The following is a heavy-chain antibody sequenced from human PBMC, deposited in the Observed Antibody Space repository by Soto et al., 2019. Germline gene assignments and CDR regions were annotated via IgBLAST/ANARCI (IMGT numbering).Heavy chain of an antibody. J-gene: IGHJ4*02. CDR1: GFTFSSYG. Sequence: QVQLVESGGGVVQPGRSLRLSCAASGFTFSSYGMHWVRQAPGKGLEWVAVISYDGSNKYYADSVKGRFTISRDNSKNTLYLQMNSLRAEDTAVYYCAKDRYYYESSGYPDYWGQGTLVTVSS. D-gene: IGHD3-22*01. CDR2: ISYDGSNK. CDR3: AKDRYYYESSGYPDY. V-gene: IGHV3-30*18.